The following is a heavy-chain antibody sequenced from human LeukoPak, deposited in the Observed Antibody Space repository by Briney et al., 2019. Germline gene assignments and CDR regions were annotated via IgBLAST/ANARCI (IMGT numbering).Heavy chain of an antibody. CDR3: AREGSYSGSPGAFDI. CDR2: INPNSGGT. Sequence: GASVKVSCKASGYTFTGYYMHWVRQAPGQGLEWMGWINPNSGGTNYAQKFQGWVTMTRDTSISTAYMELSRLRSDDTAVYYCAREGSYSGSPGAFDIWGQGTMVTVSS. V-gene: IGHV1-2*04. D-gene: IGHD1-26*01. CDR1: GYTFTGYY. J-gene: IGHJ3*02.